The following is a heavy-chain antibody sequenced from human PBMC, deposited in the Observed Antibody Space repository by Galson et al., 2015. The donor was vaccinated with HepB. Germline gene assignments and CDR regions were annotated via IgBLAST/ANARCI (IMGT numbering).Heavy chain of an antibody. V-gene: IGHV3-30-3*01. J-gene: IGHJ6*02. CDR1: GFTFSSYA. CDR2: ISYDGSNK. D-gene: IGHD1-1*01. Sequence: SLRLSCAASGFTFSSYAMHWVRQAPGKGLEWVAVISYDGSNKYYADSVKGRFTISRDNSKNTLYLQMNSLRAEDTAVYYCARSSGGMDVWGQGTTVTVSS. CDR3: ARSSGGMDV.